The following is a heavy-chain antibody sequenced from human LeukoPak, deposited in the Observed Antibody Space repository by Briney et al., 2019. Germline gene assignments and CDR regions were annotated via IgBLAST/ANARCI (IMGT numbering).Heavy chain of an antibody. CDR3: AKEGSRIAAAGDPFDY. D-gene: IGHD6-13*01. J-gene: IGHJ4*02. CDR2: ISGSGGST. V-gene: IGHV3-23*01. Sequence: GGSLRLSCAASGFTFSSYAMSWVRQAPGKGLEWVSAISGSGGSTYYADSVKGRFTISRDNSKNTLYLQMNSLRAEDTAVYYCAKEGSRIAAAGDPFDYWGQGTLVTVSS. CDR1: GFTFSSYA.